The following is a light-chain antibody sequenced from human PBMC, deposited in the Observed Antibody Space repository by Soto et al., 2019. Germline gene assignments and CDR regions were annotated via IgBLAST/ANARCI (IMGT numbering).Light chain of an antibody. V-gene: IGKV3-15*01. CDR2: GVS. J-gene: IGKJ2*01. Sequence: IVMTQSPDTLAVSPGETVTLSCRASQSLSDNLAWYQQKPGRAPRLLIYGVSTRASGIPARFSGSGSETEFTLSISSLQSEDFAVYYCQQYHNWPPYTFGQGTKVDIK. CDR3: QQYHNWPPYT. CDR1: QSLSDN.